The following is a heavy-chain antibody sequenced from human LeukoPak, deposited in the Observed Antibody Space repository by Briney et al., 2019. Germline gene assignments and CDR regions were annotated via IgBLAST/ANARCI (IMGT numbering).Heavy chain of an antibody. Sequence: GGSLRLSCVASGFTLIDYMSWIRQTPGKGLEWVSYISGDGTTIYYADSVKGRFTISRDNAKNSLYLQINSLRAEDTAVYYRARDFSNGAHDIWGQGTMVTVSS. V-gene: IGHV3-11*01. D-gene: IGHD2/OR15-2a*01. CDR2: ISGDGTTI. CDR1: GFTLIDY. CDR3: ARDFSNGAHDI. J-gene: IGHJ3*02.